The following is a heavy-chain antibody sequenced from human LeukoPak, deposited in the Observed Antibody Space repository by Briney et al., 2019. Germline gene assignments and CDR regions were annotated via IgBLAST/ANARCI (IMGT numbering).Heavy chain of an antibody. V-gene: IGHV1-18*01. CDR3: ARDKRDSNPSGNWFPFDF. D-gene: IGHD1-1*01. CDR1: GYSFLNYG. J-gene: IGHJ4*02. Sequence: ASVRVSCKASGYSFLNYGINWVRQAPGQGLEWMGWIRPHDGKTSYPQKFRGRVTMTTDVSTNTIYMDLRSLRSDDTAIYYCARDKRDSNPSGNWFPFDFWGQGTLVTVSS. CDR2: IRPHDGKT.